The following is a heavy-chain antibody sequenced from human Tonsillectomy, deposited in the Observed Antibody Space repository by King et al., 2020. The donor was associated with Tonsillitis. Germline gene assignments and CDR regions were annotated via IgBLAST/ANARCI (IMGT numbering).Heavy chain of an antibody. CDR2: ISDGDGGT. D-gene: IGHD1-26*01. CDR3: VKGGWADY. Sequence: VQLVESGGALVQPGGSLRLSCAASGFTFSTCTMMWVRQAPGKGLEWVSTISDGDGGTYYADSVKGRFTSSRDNSKNTLFLHMNSLRVEDTAVYFCVKGGWADYWGQGTLVTVSS. V-gene: IGHV3-23*04. CDR1: GFTFSTCT. J-gene: IGHJ4*02.